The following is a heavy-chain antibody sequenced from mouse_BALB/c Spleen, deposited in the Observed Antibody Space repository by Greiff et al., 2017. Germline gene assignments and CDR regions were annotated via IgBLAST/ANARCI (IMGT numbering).Heavy chain of an antibody. CDR2: IFPGDGST. V-gene: IGHV1-85*01. D-gene: IGHD2-2*01. Sequence: VHLVESGAELVKPGASVKLSCKASGYTFTSYDINWVRQRPEQGLEWIGWIFPGDGSTKYNEKFKGKATLTTDKSSSTAYMQLSRLTSEDSAVYFCARSWLPPASHYFDYWGQGTTLTVSS. J-gene: IGHJ2*01. CDR3: ARSWLPPASHYFDY. CDR1: GYTFTSYD.